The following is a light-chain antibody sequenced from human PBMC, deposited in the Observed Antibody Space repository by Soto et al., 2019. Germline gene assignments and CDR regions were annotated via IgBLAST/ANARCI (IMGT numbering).Light chain of an antibody. CDR2: EVN. CDR3: CLSPGSLTWL. CDR1: GSDVGDSSH. V-gene: IGLV2-11*01. J-gene: IGLJ3*02. Sequence: QSALTQPRSVSGFPGQSVTISCTATGSDVGDSSHVSWYQLHPGKAPKLMIYEVNNRPSGVPDRFSGSKSGSTASLTISGLQAEDEAEYYCCLSPGSLTWLFGGGTKLTVL.